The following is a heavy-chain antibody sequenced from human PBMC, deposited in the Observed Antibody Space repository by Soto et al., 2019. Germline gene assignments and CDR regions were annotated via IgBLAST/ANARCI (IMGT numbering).Heavy chain of an antibody. CDR3: ARDQTKWLRDASDI. CDR2: ISPYNGDT. V-gene: IGHV1-18*01. D-gene: IGHD2-8*01. Sequence: QVQLVQSGAEVKKPGASVKVSCKASGYTFVSFGINWVRQAPGQGLAWLGRISPYNGDTSYAEKFRGRAAMTTDTSSSTGYLELRSFRSEDTSVYYCARDQTKWLRDASDIWGQGSMVTVSS. CDR1: GYTFVSFG. J-gene: IGHJ3*02.